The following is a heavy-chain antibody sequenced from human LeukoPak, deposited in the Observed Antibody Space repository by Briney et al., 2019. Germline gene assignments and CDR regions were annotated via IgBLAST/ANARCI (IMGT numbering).Heavy chain of an antibody. D-gene: IGHD1-7*01. V-gene: IGHV3-15*01. CDR2: IKSKTDGGTT. Sequence: PGGSLRLSCAASGFTCSNAWMSWVRQAPGKRLEWGGRIKSKTDGGTTDYAAPVQGRFTISRDDSKNTLYLQMNSLKTEDTAVYYCTTGLNWNSRDAFDIWGQGTMVTVSS. CDR3: TTGLNWNSRDAFDI. J-gene: IGHJ3*02. CDR1: GFTCSNAW.